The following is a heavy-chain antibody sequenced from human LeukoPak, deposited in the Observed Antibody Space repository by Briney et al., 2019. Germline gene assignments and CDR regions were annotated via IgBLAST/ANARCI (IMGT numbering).Heavy chain of an antibody. J-gene: IGHJ5*02. CDR3: ARVGSRLLWFGELLSSWFDP. CDR1: GFTFSSYA. D-gene: IGHD3-10*01. Sequence: GGSLRLSCAASGFTFSSYAMHWVRQAPGKGLEWVAVISYDGSNKYYADSVKGRFTISRDNSKNTLYLQMNSLRAEDTAVYYCARVGSRLLWFGELLSSWFDPWGQGTLVTVSS. CDR2: ISYDGSNK. V-gene: IGHV3-30*01.